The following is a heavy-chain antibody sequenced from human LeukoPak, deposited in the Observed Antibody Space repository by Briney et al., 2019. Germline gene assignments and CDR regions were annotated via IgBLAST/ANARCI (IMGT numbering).Heavy chain of an antibody. V-gene: IGHV4-39*01. CDR2: IYYSGST. CDR3: AVGRWAWLHFFDP. CDR1: VASISTSSYY. D-gene: IGHD3-9*01. Sequence: PSHLLLLTPAGAVASISTSSYYWGWIRQPPGKGMEWRGSIYYSGSTYYNPSLKSRVTTSVDTSKNQFSLKLTSVTAADTAVYYCAVGRWAWLHFFDPWGQGTLVTVSS. J-gene: IGHJ5*02.